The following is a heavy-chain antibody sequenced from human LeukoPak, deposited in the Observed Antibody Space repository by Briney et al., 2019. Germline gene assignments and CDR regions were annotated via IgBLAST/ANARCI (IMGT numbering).Heavy chain of an antibody. CDR1: GFTFSSYG. Sequence: GGSLRLSCAASGFTFSSYGMHWVRQAPGKGLEWVGRIKSKTNGGTTDYAAPVKGRFTISRDDSKNMLFLQMNTLKTEDTAVYYCTSDDPVNRSWGKGTLVTVSS. V-gene: IGHV3-15*01. D-gene: IGHD2/OR15-2a*01. CDR2: IKSKTNGGTT. J-gene: IGHJ4*02. CDR3: TSDDPVNRS.